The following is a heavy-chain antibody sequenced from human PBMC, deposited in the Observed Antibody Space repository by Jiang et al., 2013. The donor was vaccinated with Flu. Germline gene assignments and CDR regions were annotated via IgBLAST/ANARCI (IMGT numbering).Heavy chain of an antibody. V-gene: IGHV3-30*03. Sequence: VQLVESGGGVVQPGRSLRLSCAASGFSFNTFGMHWVRQAPGKGLEWLAFISYDGRSEYYADSVKGRFTISRDTSENTLYLQMNSLRAEDTAVYYCATSPSGGQWLVQGGDFWGQGTLVTVSS. CDR3: ATSPSGGQWLVQGGDF. D-gene: IGHD6-19*01. J-gene: IGHJ4*02. CDR2: ISYDGRSE. CDR1: GFSFNTFG.